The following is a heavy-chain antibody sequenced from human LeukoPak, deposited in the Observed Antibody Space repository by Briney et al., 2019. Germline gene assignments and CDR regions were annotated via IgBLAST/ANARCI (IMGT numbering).Heavy chain of an antibody. CDR1: GGSFSGYY. CDR3: ARISYNYDSSGLEEEAFDI. Sequence: PSETLSLTCAVYGGSFSGYYWSWIRQPPGKGLEWIGEINHSGSTNYNPSLKSRVTISVDTSKNQFSLQLNSVTPEDTAVYYCARISYNYDSSGLEEEAFDIWGQGTMVTVSS. V-gene: IGHV4-34*01. CDR2: INHSGST. D-gene: IGHD3-22*01. J-gene: IGHJ3*02.